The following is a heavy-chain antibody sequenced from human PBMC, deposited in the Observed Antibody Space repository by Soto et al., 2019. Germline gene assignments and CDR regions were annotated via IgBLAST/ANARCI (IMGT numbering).Heavy chain of an antibody. D-gene: IGHD3-10*01. CDR1: GGSISSGGYY. J-gene: IGHJ4*02. V-gene: IGHV4-30-4*08. Sequence: SETLSLTCTVSGGSISSGGYYWSWIRQHPGKGLEWIGYIYYSGSTYYNPSLKSRVAISVDTSKNHFSLKLSSVTAADTAVYYCASRKSSPYFDYGGQGTLVTVSS. CDR2: IYYSGST. CDR3: ASRKSSPYFDY.